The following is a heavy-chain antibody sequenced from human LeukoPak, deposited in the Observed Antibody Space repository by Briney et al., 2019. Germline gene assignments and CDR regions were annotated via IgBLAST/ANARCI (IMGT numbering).Heavy chain of an antibody. V-gene: IGHV4-59*12. CDR1: GGSINSYY. CDR3: ARDRFDDSSGYYYHYFYYMDV. J-gene: IGHJ6*03. CDR2: IYYSGST. D-gene: IGHD3-22*01. Sequence: SETLSLTCTVSGGSINSYYWSWIRQPPGKGLEWIGYIYYSGSTKYNPSLKSRVIISVDTSKNQFSLKLSSVTAADTAVYYCARDRFDDSSGYYYHYFYYMDVWGKGTTVTVSS.